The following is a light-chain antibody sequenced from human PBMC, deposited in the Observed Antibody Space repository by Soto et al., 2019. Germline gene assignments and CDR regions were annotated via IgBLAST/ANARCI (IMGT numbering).Light chain of an antibody. CDR1: QNISSY. CDR3: QQSYSTPR. CDR2: AAS. Sequence: DIQMTQSPSSLSASVGDRVTITCRASQNISSYLNWYQQKPGKAPKLLIYAASSLQSGVPSRFSGSGSGTDFTLTISSLQPEDFVTYYCQQSYSTPRFGPGTKVDIK. J-gene: IGKJ3*01. V-gene: IGKV1-39*01.